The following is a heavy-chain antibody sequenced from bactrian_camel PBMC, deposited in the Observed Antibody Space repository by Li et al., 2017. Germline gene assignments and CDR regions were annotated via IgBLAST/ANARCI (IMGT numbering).Heavy chain of an antibody. CDR1: GTNNRNAC. Sequence: HVQLVESGGGSVQPGDSLKLSCVRSGTNNRNACLAWFRQAPGQQREGVAATYSGATATWYADSVKGRFTVSRDNAKRTLYLQMNSLKIEDTAVYYCALGSSRQATMTARGKGTQVTVS. J-gene: IGHJ4*01. CDR2: TYSGATAT. D-gene: IGHD3*01. V-gene: IGHV3S54*01.